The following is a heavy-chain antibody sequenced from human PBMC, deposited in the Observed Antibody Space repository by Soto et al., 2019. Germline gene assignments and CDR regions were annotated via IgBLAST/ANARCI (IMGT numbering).Heavy chain of an antibody. D-gene: IGHD2-21*02. CDR2: AYYRSKWYN. CDR1: GDSVSSNSAA. V-gene: IGHV6-1*01. J-gene: IGHJ4*02. CDR3: ARVFRVCGGDCYSPLDY. Sequence: SQTLSLTCAIPGDSVSSNSAAWNWIRQSPSRGLEWLGRAYYRSKWYNDYAVSVKSRITINPDTSKNQFSLQLNSVTPEDTAVYYCARVFRVCGGDCYSPLDYWGQGTLVTVSS.